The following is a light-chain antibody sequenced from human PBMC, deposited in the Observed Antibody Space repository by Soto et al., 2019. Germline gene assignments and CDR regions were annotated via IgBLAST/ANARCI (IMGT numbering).Light chain of an antibody. Sequence: EIVMTQSPGTLSVSPGERATLSCRASRGVGSNLAWYQQRPGQAPRLLIYAASTRATDIPARFTGRGSGTEFTLTISSMQSEDFAVYFCQQYNNWPLYTFGQGTKLEI. CDR3: QQYNNWPLYT. CDR2: AAS. V-gene: IGKV3-15*01. J-gene: IGKJ2*01. CDR1: RGVGSN.